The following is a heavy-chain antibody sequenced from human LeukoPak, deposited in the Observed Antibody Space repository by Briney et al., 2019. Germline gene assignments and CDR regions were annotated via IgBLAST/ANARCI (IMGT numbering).Heavy chain of an antibody. CDR1: GYTFTSYG. CDR3: ARVLLGGLWFALDWFDP. Sequence: ASVKVSCKASGYTFTSYGISWVRQAPGQGLEWMGWISAYNGNTNYAQKLQGRVTMTTDTSTSTAYMELRSLRSDDTAVYYCARVLLGGLWFALDWFDPWGQGTLVTVSS. J-gene: IGHJ5*02. CDR2: ISAYNGNT. V-gene: IGHV1-18*01. D-gene: IGHD3-10*01.